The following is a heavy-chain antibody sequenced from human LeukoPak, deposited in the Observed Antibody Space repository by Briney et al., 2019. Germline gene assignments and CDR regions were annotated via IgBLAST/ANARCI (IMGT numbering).Heavy chain of an antibody. D-gene: IGHD3-22*01. CDR3: AKDPLSYYDSSGYRYFDY. Sequence: GGSLRLSCAASGFTFNNYAMNWVRQAPGKGLERVSGISGSGGSTYYADSVKGRFTISRDNSKNTLYLQMNRLRAEDTAVYFCAKDPLSYYDSSGYRYFDYWGQGTLVTVSS. J-gene: IGHJ4*02. CDR2: ISGSGGST. V-gene: IGHV3-23*01. CDR1: GFTFNNYA.